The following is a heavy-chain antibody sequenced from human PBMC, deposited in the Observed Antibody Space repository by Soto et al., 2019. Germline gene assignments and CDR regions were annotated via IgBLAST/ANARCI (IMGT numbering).Heavy chain of an antibody. V-gene: IGHV4-59*12. J-gene: IGHJ3*02. CDR2: IYYSRST. CDR1: GGSISTYY. CDR3: ASKFGELLADAFDI. Sequence: PSETLSLTCTVSGGSISTYYWNWIRQPPGKGLEWIGYIYYSRSTNYNPSLKSRVSISGDTSKNQLSLRLTSVTAADTAVYYCASKFGELLADAFDIWGQGTMVTVSS. D-gene: IGHD3-10*01.